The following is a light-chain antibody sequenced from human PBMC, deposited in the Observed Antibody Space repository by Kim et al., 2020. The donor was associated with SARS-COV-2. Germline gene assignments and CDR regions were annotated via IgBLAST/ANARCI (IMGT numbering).Light chain of an antibody. J-gene: IGKJ4*01. Sequence: ASVGDRVTITCRSSQAIFHLLAWYQQKPSKPPKVLIYGASSLHPGVPSRFSGSGSGTDFTLTISSLQPEDFATYYCQQYDSYPLTFGGGTKVDIK. V-gene: IGKV1D-16*01. CDR3: QQYDSYPLT. CDR1: QAIFHL. CDR2: GAS.